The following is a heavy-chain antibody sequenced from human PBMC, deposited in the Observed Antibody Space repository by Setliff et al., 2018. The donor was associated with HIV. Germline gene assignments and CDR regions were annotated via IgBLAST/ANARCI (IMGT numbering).Heavy chain of an antibody. Sequence: PSETLSLTCTVSGGSISSGSYYWSWIRQPAGKGLEWIGHIYTSGTTHYNPSLKSRVFISVDTSKNQFSLKLSSVTAADTAVYYCARQPSWGSIDYWGQGTLVTVSS. CDR2: IYTSGTT. J-gene: IGHJ4*02. CDR1: GGSISSGSYY. CDR3: ARQPSWGSIDY. V-gene: IGHV4-61*09. D-gene: IGHD7-27*01.